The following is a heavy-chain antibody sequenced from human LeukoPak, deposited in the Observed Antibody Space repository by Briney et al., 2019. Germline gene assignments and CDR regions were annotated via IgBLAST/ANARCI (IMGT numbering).Heavy chain of an antibody. CDR1: GGSISSGSYY. CDR3: ARDFGPNYYGSGSYSYYYYYMDV. V-gene: IGHV4-61*10. Sequence: SETLSLTCTVSGGSISSGSYYWSWIRQPAGKGLEWIGRIYYSGSTNYNPSLKSRVTISVDTSKNQFSLKLSSVTAADTAVYYCARDFGPNYYGSGSYSYYYYYMDVWGKGTTVTISS. CDR2: IYYSGST. D-gene: IGHD3-10*01. J-gene: IGHJ6*03.